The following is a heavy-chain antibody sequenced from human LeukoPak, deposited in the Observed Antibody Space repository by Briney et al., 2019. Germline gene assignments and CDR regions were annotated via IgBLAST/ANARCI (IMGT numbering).Heavy chain of an antibody. CDR2: IIPIFGTA. Sequence: SVKVSCKASGGTFSSYAISWVRQAPGQGLEWMGGIIPIFGTANYAQKFQGRVTITADESTSTAYMGLSSLRSEDTAVYYCARDGTGYSYGFNYYYYYMDVWGKGTTVTVSS. V-gene: IGHV1-69*01. CDR1: GGTFSSYA. D-gene: IGHD5-18*01. J-gene: IGHJ6*03. CDR3: ARDGTGYSYGFNYYYYYMDV.